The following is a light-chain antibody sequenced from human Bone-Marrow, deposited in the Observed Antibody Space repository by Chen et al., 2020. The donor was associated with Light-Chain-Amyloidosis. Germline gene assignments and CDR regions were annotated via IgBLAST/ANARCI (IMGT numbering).Light chain of an antibody. Sequence: QSALTQPASVSGSPGQSITISCTGTSSDVGGDNHVSWYQQHPDKAPQLMIYEVTDRHAWVPDRFSGSKSDNTASLTISGLQTEDEADYFCSSYTITNTLVFGSGTRVTVL. CDR3: SSYTITNTLV. V-gene: IGLV2-14*01. CDR1: SSDVGGDNH. CDR2: EVT. J-gene: IGLJ1*01.